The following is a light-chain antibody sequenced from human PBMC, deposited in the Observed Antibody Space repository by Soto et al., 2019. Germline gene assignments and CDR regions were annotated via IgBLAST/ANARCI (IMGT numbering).Light chain of an antibody. CDR3: QPYGSSPPLT. CDR1: QRVSSSY. CDR2: GAS. J-gene: IGKJ4*01. V-gene: IGKV3-20*01. Sequence: EIVLTQSPGTLSLSPGERATLSCRASQRVSSSYLAWDPQKPGQAPRLLIYGASSRATGIPDRFSGSGSGTDFTLTISRLEPEDLAVYYCQPYGSSPPLTFGGGTKVEIK.